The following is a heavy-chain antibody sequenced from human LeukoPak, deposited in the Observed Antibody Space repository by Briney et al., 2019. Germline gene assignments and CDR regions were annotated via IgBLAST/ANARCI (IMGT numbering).Heavy chain of an antibody. D-gene: IGHD6-19*01. CDR1: GGSISSYY. CDR2: IYTSGST. Sequence: PSETLSLTCTVSGGSISSYYWSWIRQPAGKGLEWIGRIYTSGSTNYNPSLKSRVTMSVDTSKNQFSLKLSSVTAADTAVYYCARDIRVIAVAGTRGYHAFDIWGQGTMVTVSS. CDR3: ARDIRVIAVAGTRGYHAFDI. J-gene: IGHJ3*02. V-gene: IGHV4-4*07.